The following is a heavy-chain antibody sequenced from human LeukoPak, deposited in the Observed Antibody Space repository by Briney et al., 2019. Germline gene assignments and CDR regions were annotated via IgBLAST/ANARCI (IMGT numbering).Heavy chain of an antibody. CDR2: IIPIFGTA. V-gene: IGHV1-69*05. J-gene: IGHJ4*02. D-gene: IGHD6-19*01. CDR1: GYTFTGYY. Sequence: RASVKVSCKASGYTFTGYYMHWVRQAPGQGLEWMGGIIPIFGTANYAQKFQGRVTITTDESTSTAYMELSSLRSEDTAVYYCARSSGWYQGNYDYWGQGTLVTVSS. CDR3: ARSSGWYQGNYDY.